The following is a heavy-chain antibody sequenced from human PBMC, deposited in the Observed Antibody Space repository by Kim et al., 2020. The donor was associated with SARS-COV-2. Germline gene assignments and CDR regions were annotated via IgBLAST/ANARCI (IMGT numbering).Heavy chain of an antibody. CDR1: GFMFNNYG. J-gene: IGHJ4*01. CDR2: ILSDGRSK. V-gene: IGHV3-33*01. D-gene: IGHD3-10*01. Sequence: GGSLRLSCVASGFMFNNYGMYWVRQAPGKGLEWVAGILSDGRSKYHVDSVKGRFTISRDNSKNTLYLQMNTLRVEDTAVYYCARGERGSYSDWGHGTLVT. CDR3: ARGERGSYSD.